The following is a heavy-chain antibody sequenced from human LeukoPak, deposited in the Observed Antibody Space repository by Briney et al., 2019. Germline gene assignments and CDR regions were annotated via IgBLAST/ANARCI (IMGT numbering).Heavy chain of an antibody. CDR3: ARVLGFWSGYYIDY. J-gene: IGHJ4*02. V-gene: IGHV4-34*01. D-gene: IGHD3-3*01. CDR1: GGSFSGYY. CDR2: INHSGST. Sequence: PSETLSLTCAVYGGSFSGYYWSWLRQPPGKGLEWIGEINHSGSTNYNPSLQSRVTISVDTSKNQFSLKLSSVTAADTAVYYCARVLGFWSGYYIDYWGQGTLVTVSS.